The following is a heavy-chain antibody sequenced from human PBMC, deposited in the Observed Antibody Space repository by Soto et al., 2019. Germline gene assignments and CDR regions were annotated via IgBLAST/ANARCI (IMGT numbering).Heavy chain of an antibody. CDR1: GCTFSSYA. CDR3: ARDQRPATAIPGMDV. D-gene: IGHD2-2*02. V-gene: IGHV1-69*13. CDR2: IIPIFGTA. Sequence: SVKVSCKASGCTFSSYAISWVRQAPGQGLEWMGGIIPIFGTANYAQKFQGRVTITADESTSTAYMELSSLRSEDTAVYYCARDQRPATAIPGMDVWGQGTTVTVSS. J-gene: IGHJ6*02.